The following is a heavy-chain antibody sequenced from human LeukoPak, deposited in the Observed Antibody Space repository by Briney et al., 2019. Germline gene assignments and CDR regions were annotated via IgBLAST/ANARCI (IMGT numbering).Heavy chain of an antibody. D-gene: IGHD2-21*02. CDR2: ISYDGSNK. CDR1: GFTFSSYG. V-gene: IGHV3-30*03. CDR3: ARDRLSSSYFDY. J-gene: IGHJ4*02. Sequence: GGSLRLSCAASGFTFSSYGMHWVRQAPGEGLEWVAVISYDGSNKYYADSVKGRFTISRDNSKNTLYLQMNSLRAEDTAVYYCARDRLSSSYFDYWGQGTLVTVSS.